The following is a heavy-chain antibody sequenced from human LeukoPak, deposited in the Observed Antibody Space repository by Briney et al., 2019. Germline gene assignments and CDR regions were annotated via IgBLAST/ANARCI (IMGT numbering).Heavy chain of an antibody. J-gene: IGHJ4*02. V-gene: IGHV3-23*01. D-gene: IGHD6-6*01. Sequence: PGGSLRLSCAASGFTFTHCAMSWVRQAPGKGLEWVSTISGSGDTTYYIDSVKGRFTIFRDNSKNTLWLQMNSLRVEDTAVYFYAKHTSSSYYYLDYWGQGSPVTVSS. CDR3: AKHTSSSYYYLDY. CDR2: ISGSGDTT. CDR1: GFTFTHCA.